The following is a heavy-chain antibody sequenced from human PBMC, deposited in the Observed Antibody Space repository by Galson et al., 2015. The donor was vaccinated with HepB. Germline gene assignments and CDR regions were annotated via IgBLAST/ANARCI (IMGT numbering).Heavy chain of an antibody. CDR1: GFRFSSFA. J-gene: IGHJ4*02. Sequence: SLRLSCAASGFRFSSFAMNWVRQAPGKGLQWVSGISDSGGYTYYADSVKGRFTISRDNSNNTLYLQMNSLRAEDTAVYYCARSLQWLGTLDYWGQGALVTVSS. CDR2: ISDSGGYT. V-gene: IGHV3-23*01. CDR3: ARSLQWLGTLDY. D-gene: IGHD6-19*01.